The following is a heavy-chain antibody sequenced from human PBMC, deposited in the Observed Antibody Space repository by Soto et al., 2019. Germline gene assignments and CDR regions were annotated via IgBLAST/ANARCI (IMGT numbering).Heavy chain of an antibody. Sequence: GESLKISCKGSGYSFTSYWIGWVRQMPGKGLEWMGIIYPGDSDTRYSPSFQGQVTISXXXXXXTXYXQXXXLKAXDTAMYYCARLSIADPPYGMDVWGQGTTVTVSS. J-gene: IGHJ6*02. CDR2: IYPGDSDT. CDR3: ARLSIADPPYGMDV. CDR1: GYSFTSYW. D-gene: IGHD6-6*01. V-gene: IGHV5-51*01.